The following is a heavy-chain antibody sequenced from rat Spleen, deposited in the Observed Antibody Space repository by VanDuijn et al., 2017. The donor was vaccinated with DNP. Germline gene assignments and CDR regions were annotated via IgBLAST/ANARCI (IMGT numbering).Heavy chain of an antibody. CDR2: MQSGGGT. V-gene: IGHV2-27*01. CDR1: GFSLTSYH. D-gene: IGHD1-10*01. J-gene: IGHJ3*01. Sequence: QVQLKESGPGLVQPSQTLSLTCTVSGFSLTSYHVHWVRQPPGKGLEWMGRMQSGGGTAYNSVLKFRLSINRDTSKSQVFLKMNSLQTEDTAIYFCTISNNYEGFAYWGQGTLVTVSS. CDR3: TISNNYEGFAY.